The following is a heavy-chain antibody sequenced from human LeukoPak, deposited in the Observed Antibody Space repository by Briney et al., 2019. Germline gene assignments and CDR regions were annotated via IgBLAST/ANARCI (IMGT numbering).Heavy chain of an antibody. CDR3: ARKDGIVGAPDAFDI. J-gene: IGHJ3*02. CDR2: ISSSSSYI. CDR1: GFTFSSYS. Sequence: GGSLRLSCAASGFTFSSYSMNWVRQAPGKGLEWVSSISSSSSYIYYADSVKGRFTISRDNAKNSLYLQMNSLRAEDTAVYYCARKDGIVGAPDAFDIRGQGTMVTVSS. D-gene: IGHD1-26*01. V-gene: IGHV3-21*01.